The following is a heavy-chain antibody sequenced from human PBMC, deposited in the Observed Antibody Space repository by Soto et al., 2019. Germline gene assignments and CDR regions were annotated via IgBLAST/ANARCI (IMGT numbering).Heavy chain of an antibody. J-gene: IGHJ4*02. V-gene: IGHV1-69*13. CDR1: GGTYSGYA. D-gene: IGHD6-19*01. CDR3: ARDPMAVADNGGY. CDR2: IIPIFGTA. Sequence: ASVKVSCKAAGGTYSGYAIGWGRQAPGQGLEWMGGIIPIFGTANYAQKFQGRVTITADESTSTAYMELSSLRSEDTAVYYCARDPMAVADNGGYWGQGTLVTVSS.